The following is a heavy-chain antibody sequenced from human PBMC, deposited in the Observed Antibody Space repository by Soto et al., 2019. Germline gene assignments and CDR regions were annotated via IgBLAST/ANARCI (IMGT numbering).Heavy chain of an antibody. J-gene: IGHJ4*02. Sequence: EVQLLESGGGLVQPGGSLRLSCAASGFTFSSYAMSWVRQAPGKGLEWVSAISGSGGSTYYADSVKGRFTISRDNSKNSVYLQMNSLRDDDTAVYYCTRDGGGGDRSDYWGQGTLVTVSS. CDR2: ISGSGGST. CDR1: GFTFSSYA. V-gene: IGHV3-23*01. D-gene: IGHD2-21*02. CDR3: TRDGGGGDRSDY.